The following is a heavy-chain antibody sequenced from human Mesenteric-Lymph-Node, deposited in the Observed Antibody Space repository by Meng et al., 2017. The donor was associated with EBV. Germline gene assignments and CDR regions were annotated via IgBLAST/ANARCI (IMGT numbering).Heavy chain of an antibody. CDR1: SGSISNSNW. Sequence: VHMRGAGPGLVKPSGTLSLTCAVSSGSISNSNWWSWVRQPPGKGLQWIGEIFHSGGTNYNPSLETRVIISLERSKNQFSLKLTSVTAADTAVYYCAGGDYVNQFNYWGQGTLVTVSS. D-gene: IGHD4-17*01. V-gene: IGHV4-4*02. J-gene: IGHJ4*02. CDR3: AGGDYVNQFNY. CDR2: IFHSGGT.